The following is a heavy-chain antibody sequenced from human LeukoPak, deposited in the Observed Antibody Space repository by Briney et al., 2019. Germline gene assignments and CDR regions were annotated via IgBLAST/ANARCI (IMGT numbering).Heavy chain of an antibody. Sequence: SETLSLTCTVSGGSISSYYWSWIRRPPGKGLEWIGYIYYSGSTNYNPSLKSRVTISVDTSKNQFSLKLSSVTAADTAVYYCARDFVRPMAAAVGYYYYGMDVWGQGTTVTVSS. CDR1: GGSISSYY. CDR2: IYYSGST. D-gene: IGHD6-13*01. J-gene: IGHJ6*02. V-gene: IGHV4-59*01. CDR3: ARDFVRPMAAAVGYYYYGMDV.